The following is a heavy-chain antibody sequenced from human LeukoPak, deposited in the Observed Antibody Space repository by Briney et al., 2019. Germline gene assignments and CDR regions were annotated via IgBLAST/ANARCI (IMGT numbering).Heavy chain of an antibody. CDR1: GGSFSGYY. J-gene: IGHJ4*02. V-gene: IGHV4-34*01. D-gene: IGHD3-22*01. Sequence: PSETLSLTCAVYGGSFSGYYWSWIRQPPGKGLEWIGEINHSGSTNYNPSLKSRVAISVDTSKNQFSLKLSSVTAADTAVYYCARGRGFTMIVVAVSYFDYWGQGTLVTVSS. CDR3: ARGRGFTMIVVAVSYFDY. CDR2: INHSGST.